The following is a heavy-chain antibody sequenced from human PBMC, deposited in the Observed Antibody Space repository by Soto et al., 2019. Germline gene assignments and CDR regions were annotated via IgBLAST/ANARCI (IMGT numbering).Heavy chain of an antibody. V-gene: IGHV3-7*05. Sequence: EVQLVESGGGLVQPGGSLRISCAASGFTFRSHWTSWVRQAPGKGLEWVANIKLDGSEKYYVDSVEGRFTISRDNAQNSLYLQMNSLRVEDTAIYFCARVGAKWPFDYWGQGTLVTVSS. D-gene: IGHD3-16*01. CDR3: ARVGAKWPFDY. CDR2: IKLDGSEK. J-gene: IGHJ4*02. CDR1: GFTFRSHW.